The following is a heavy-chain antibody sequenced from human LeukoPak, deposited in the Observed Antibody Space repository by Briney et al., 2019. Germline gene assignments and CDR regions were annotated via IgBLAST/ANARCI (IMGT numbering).Heavy chain of an antibody. CDR2: IGSAI. CDR1: GFTFSDFS. D-gene: IGHD1-26*01. Sequence: PGGSLRLSCVASGFTFSDFSLNWVRQAPGKGLEWISYIGSAIYYAGSVKGRFTISRDNAKNSLYLQMNSLRAEDTAVYYCARDTRAPRYGGQGTLVTVSS. CDR3: ARDTRAPRY. V-gene: IGHV3-48*01. J-gene: IGHJ4*02.